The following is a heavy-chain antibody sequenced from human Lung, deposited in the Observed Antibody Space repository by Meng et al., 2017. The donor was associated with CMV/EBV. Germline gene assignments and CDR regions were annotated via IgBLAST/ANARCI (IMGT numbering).Heavy chain of an antibody. CDR2: IIPILGIA. CDR3: ARVKDYGSGSYSPGGTFDI. J-gene: IGHJ3*02. Sequence: SVXVSCKASGGTFSSYTISWVRQAPGQGLEWMGGIIPILGIADYAQNFQGRVTITADKSTSTAYMDLSSLRSEDTAVYYCARVKDYGSGSYSPGGTFDIWXQGTXVTVSS. CDR1: GGTFSSYT. V-gene: IGHV1-69*10. D-gene: IGHD3-10*01.